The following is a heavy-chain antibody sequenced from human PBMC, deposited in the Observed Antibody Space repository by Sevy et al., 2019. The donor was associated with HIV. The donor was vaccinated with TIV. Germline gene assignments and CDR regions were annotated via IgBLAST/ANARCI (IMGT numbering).Heavy chain of an antibody. V-gene: IGHV3-30-3*01. D-gene: IGHD1-1*01. Sequence: GGSLRLSCATSGFTFSSYSMHWVRQAPGKGLEWVATLSYDGINKHYEDSVKGRFTISRDNFKNSPSLQMNSLRAEDTAVYFCALERLSSDVAEYFQNWGQGTLVTVSS. CDR1: GFTFSSYS. J-gene: IGHJ1*01. CDR3: ALERLSSDVAEYFQN. CDR2: LSYDGINK.